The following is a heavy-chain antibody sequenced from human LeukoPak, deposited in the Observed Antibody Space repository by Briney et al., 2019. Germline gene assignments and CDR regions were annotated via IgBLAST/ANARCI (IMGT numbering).Heavy chain of an antibody. V-gene: IGHV4-39*01. CDR2: IYYSGST. J-gene: IGHJ6*03. CDR1: GGSISSSSYY. Sequence: PSETLSLTCTVSGGSISSSSYYWGWIRQPPGKGLEWIGSIYYSGSTYYNPSLKSRVTISVDTSKNQFSLKLSSVTAADTAVYYCASGPPRNNYYYYYYMDVWGKGTTVTISS. CDR3: ASGPPRNNYYYYYYMDV. D-gene: IGHD2/OR15-2a*01.